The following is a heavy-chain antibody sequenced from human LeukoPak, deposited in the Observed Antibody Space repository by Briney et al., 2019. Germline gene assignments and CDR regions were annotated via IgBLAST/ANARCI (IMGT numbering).Heavy chain of an antibody. V-gene: IGHV4-34*01. CDR3: ARDPSPCPRGKYCSSTSCCKFDP. J-gene: IGHJ5*02. CDR1: GGSFSGYY. D-gene: IGHD2-2*01. CDR2: INHSGST. Sequence: SETLSLTCAVYGGSFSGYYWSWIRQPPGKGLEWIGEINHSGSTNYNPSLKSRVTISVDTSKNQFSLKLSSVTAADTAVYYCARDPSPCPRGKYCSSTSCCKFDPWGQGTLVTVSS.